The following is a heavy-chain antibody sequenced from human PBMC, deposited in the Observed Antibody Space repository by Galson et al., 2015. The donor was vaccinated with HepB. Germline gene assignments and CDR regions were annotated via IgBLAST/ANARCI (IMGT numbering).Heavy chain of an antibody. V-gene: IGHV1-24*01. D-gene: IGHD1/OR15-1a*01. CDR2: FDPGDGET. J-gene: IGHJ4*02. CDR3: ATGRTRGTVYYFDY. CDR1: GYTLTELS. Sequence: SVKVSCKVSGYTLTELSMHWVRQAPGKGLEWVGRFDPGDGETISAQKFQGRVTMTEGTSADTVYMDLSSLRSDDTAVYYCATGRTRGTVYYFDYWGQGTLVTVSS.